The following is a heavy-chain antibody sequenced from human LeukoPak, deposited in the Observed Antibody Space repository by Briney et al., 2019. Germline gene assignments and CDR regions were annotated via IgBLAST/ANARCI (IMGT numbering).Heavy chain of an antibody. J-gene: IGHJ2*01. CDR1: GFTFSSYW. D-gene: IGHD4-17*01. CDR3: ARDRMGLYGDYRSPWYFDL. V-gene: IGHV3-74*01. CDR2: INSDGSST. Sequence: PGGSLRLSCAASGFTFSSYWMHWVRQAPGKGLVWVSRINSDGSSTSYADSVKGRFTISRDNAKNTLYLQMNSLRAEDTAVYYCARDRMGLYGDYRSPWYFDLWGRGTLVTVSS.